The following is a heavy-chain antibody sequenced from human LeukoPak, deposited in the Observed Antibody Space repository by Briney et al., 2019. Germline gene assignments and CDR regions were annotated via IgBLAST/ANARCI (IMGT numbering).Heavy chain of an antibody. Sequence: ASVKVSCKASGYTFTSYYMHWVRQATGQGLEWMGIINPSGGSTSYAQKFQGRVTMTRDMSTSTVYMELSSLRSEDTAVYYCARDTGHDYGVYWGQGTLVTVSS. D-gene: IGHD3-10*01. CDR1: GYTFTSYY. J-gene: IGHJ4*02. V-gene: IGHV1-46*01. CDR2: INPSGGST. CDR3: ARDTGHDYGVY.